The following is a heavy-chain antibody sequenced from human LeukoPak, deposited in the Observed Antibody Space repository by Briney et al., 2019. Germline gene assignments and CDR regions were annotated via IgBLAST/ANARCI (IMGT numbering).Heavy chain of an antibody. Sequence: GSLRLSCAASGFTFSSYAMSWVRQAPGKGLEWVSAISGSGGSTYYADSVKGRFTISRDNSKNTLYLQMNSLRAEDTAVYYCAKGREGYCSSTSCYWGAFDIWGQGTMVTVSS. D-gene: IGHD2-2*01. J-gene: IGHJ3*02. CDR1: GFTFSSYA. V-gene: IGHV3-23*01. CDR3: AKGREGYCSSTSCYWGAFDI. CDR2: ISGSGGST.